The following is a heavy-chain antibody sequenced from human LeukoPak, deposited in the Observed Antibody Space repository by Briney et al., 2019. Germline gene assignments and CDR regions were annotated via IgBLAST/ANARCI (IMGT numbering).Heavy chain of an antibody. V-gene: IGHV3-48*02. J-gene: IGHJ4*02. CDR1: GFTVSNYN. Sequence: GGSLRLSCAASGFTVSNYNMNWVRQARGKGLEWVSFISESGTAIYYAESVKGRFTISRDIARNSVYPQMNSLRDEDTAIYYCAGGPLGWSDYWGQGLLVTVSS. CDR2: ISESGTAI. CDR3: AGGPLGWSDY. D-gene: IGHD1-26*01.